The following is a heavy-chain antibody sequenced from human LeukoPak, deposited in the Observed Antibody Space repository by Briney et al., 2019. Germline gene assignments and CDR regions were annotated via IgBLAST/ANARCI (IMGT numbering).Heavy chain of an antibody. V-gene: IGHV3-7*01. CDR3: ARGPPYGSRSDYFDY. J-gene: IGHJ4*02. CDR1: GFTFSSHW. D-gene: IGHD3-10*01. Sequence: GGSLRLSRAASGFTFSSHWMTWIRQAPGKGLEWVASIKKDVGEKFYVDSVKGRFTISRDNAKNSLYLHMNSLRVEDTAVYCCARGPPYGSRSDYFDYWGQGTLVTVSS. CDR2: IKKDVGEK.